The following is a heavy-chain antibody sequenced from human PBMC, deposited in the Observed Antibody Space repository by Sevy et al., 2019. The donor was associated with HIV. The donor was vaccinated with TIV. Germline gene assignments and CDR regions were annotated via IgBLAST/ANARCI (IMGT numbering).Heavy chain of an antibody. Sequence: GESLKISCRGSGYSFTSYWIGWVRQMPGKGLEWMGIIYPGDSDTRYSPSFQGQVTISADKSISTAYLQWSSLKASDTAMYYCARREMATITEFDYWGQGTLVTVSS. J-gene: IGHJ4*02. CDR3: ARREMATITEFDY. CDR1: GYSFTSYW. V-gene: IGHV5-51*01. CDR2: IYPGDSDT. D-gene: IGHD5-12*01.